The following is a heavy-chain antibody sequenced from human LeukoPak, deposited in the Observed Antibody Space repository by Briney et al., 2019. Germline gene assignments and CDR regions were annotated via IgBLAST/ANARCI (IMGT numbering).Heavy chain of an antibody. CDR2: IRSDESDK. CDR3: AKDQSDRESSSSLYDP. V-gene: IGHV3-30*02. J-gene: IGHJ5*02. Sequence: GGSLRLSCAVSGFTFSTYGMHWVRQAPGKGLEWVAFIRSDESDKYYADSVKGRFTISRDNSKNTLYLQMSSLRAEDTAIYYCAKDQSDRESSSSLYDPWGQGTLVTVSS. D-gene: IGHD3-22*01. CDR1: GFTFSTYG.